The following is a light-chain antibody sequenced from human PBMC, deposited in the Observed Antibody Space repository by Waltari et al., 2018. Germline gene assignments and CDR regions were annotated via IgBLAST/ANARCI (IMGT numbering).Light chain of an antibody. CDR3: QQYDNSAGFT. Sequence: EIVLTQSPGTLSLSPGERAPLPCRASQTITSTSLAWYQQKPGQAPRLLIYSASSGATGISDRFSGSGSGTDFTLTISRLEPEDFAVYYCQQYDNSAGFTFGPGTKVDIK. J-gene: IGKJ3*01. CDR2: SAS. V-gene: IGKV3-20*01. CDR1: QTITSTS.